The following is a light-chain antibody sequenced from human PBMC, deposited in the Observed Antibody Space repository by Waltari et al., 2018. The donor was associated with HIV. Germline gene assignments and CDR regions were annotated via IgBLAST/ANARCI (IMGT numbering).Light chain of an antibody. CDR3: QAWDSSTACVV. CDR1: KLGDKY. CDR2: QDT. J-gene: IGLJ2*01. V-gene: IGLV3-1*01. Sequence: SYELTQPPSVSVSPGRAASITCSGDKLGDKYASWYQQKAGQSPILVIYQDTKRPSGIPERFSGSNSGNTATLTISGTQAMDEADYFCQAWDSSTACVVFGGGTKLTVL.